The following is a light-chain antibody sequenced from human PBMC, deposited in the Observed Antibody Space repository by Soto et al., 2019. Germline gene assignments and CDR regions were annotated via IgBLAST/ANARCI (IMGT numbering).Light chain of an antibody. V-gene: IGKV3-11*01. CDR1: QSLGSC. CDR3: QQRASWPLT. CDR2: DIS. Sequence: EIVLTQSPATLSLSPGERATLSCRASQSLGSCLAWYQQKPAQAPRLLIYDISNRATGIPARFSGSGSGTDFTLTISSLEPEDFAVYFCQQRASWPLTFGGGTKVEIK. J-gene: IGKJ4*01.